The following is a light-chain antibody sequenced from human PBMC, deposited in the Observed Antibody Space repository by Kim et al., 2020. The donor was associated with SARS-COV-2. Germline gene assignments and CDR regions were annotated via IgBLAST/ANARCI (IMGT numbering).Light chain of an antibody. V-gene: IGLV1-51*01. CDR3: ASWDTCGCLYVV. Sequence: QKVSISCVGSKSKSGTDYVSWYQHFPGAAPELLIYDNERRRSGSPARFSGFKCGRSGAMGICGLQTGDDADYCDASWDTCGCLYVVFGGGTKVTVL. CDR1: KSKSGTDY. J-gene: IGLJ2*01. CDR2: DNE.